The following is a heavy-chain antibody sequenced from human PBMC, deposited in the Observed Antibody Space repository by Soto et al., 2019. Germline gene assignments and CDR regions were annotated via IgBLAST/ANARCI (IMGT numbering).Heavy chain of an antibody. CDR2: IFDGLST. J-gene: IGHJ5*02. CDR1: GGSVSSGGYY. V-gene: IGHV4-31*03. CDR3: ARDNGSGSRGWLDP. D-gene: IGHD3-10*01. Sequence: QVQLQESGPGLVKPSQTLSLTCSVSGGSVSSGGYYWSWIRLHPGKGLEWIGYIFDGLSTAYNPSLKSRLTISADTSKNQLSLRMTSVTAADTAVYYCARDNGSGSRGWLDPWGKGMLVTVSS.